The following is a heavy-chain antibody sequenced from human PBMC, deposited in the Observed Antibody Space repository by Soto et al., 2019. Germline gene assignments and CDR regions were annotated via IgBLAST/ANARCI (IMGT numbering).Heavy chain of an antibody. Sequence: GGSLRLSCAASGFTFSSYGMHWVRQAPGKGLEWVAVISYDGSNKYYADSVKGRFTISRDNSKNTLYLQMNSQRAEDTAVYYCAKDEAVDIWGQGTMVTVSS. CDR1: GFTFSSYG. V-gene: IGHV3-30*18. CDR2: ISYDGSNK. CDR3: AKDEAVDI. J-gene: IGHJ3*02.